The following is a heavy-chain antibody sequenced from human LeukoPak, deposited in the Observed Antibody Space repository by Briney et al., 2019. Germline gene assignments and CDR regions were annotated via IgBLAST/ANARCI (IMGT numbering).Heavy chain of an antibody. CDR2: ISGSGGST. CDR1: GFTFSSYV. D-gene: IGHD3-22*01. J-gene: IGHJ3*02. CDR3: AKDLYYYYDSSGYHAPGAFDI. Sequence: GGSLRLSCAASGFTFSSYVMSWVRQAPGKGLEWVSAISGSGGSTYYADSVKGRFTISRDNSKNTLYLQMNSLSAEDTAVYYCAKDLYYYYDSSGYHAPGAFDIWGQGTMVTVSS. V-gene: IGHV3-23*01.